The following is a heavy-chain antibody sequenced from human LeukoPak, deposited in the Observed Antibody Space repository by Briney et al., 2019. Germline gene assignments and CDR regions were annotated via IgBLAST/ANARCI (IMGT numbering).Heavy chain of an antibody. D-gene: IGHD6-25*01. CDR1: GGSISSYY. J-gene: IGHJ3*02. CDR2: IYYSGST. V-gene: IGHV4-59*01. Sequence: EASETLSLTCTVSGGSISSYYWSWIRQPPGNRLEWIAYIYYSGSTNYNPSLKSRVTISLHTSKNQFSLKLSSVTAADTAVYYCARMGAADAFDIWGQGTMVTVSS. CDR3: ARMGAADAFDI.